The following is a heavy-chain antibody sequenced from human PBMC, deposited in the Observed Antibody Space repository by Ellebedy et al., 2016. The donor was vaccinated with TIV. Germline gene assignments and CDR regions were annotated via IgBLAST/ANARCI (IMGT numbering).Heavy chain of an antibody. Sequence: MPSETLSLTCTVSGGSIGRSNFFWGWSRQPPGKGLEWIGRVYYTGSSEYNPSLKSRVTISLDTSKNQFTLKVTSLTAAETAIYYCMKGLNWFDPWGQGTLVTVSS. CDR3: MKGLNWFDP. CDR1: GGSIGRSNFF. V-gene: IGHV4-39*06. CDR2: VYYTGSS. J-gene: IGHJ5*02.